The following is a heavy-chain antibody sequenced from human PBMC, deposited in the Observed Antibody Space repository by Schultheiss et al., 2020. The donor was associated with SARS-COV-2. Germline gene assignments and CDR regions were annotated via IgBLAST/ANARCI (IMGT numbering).Heavy chain of an antibody. V-gene: IGHV3-53*04. D-gene: IGHD6-13*01. CDR1: GFTFSSYS. CDR2: IYSGGST. CDR3: AKDINIAAADHYYYYGMDV. J-gene: IGHJ6*02. Sequence: GGSLRLSCVASGFTFSSYSMSWVRQAPGKGLEWVSVIYSGGSTYYADSVKGRFTISRHNSKNTLYLQMNSLRAEDTAVYYCAKDINIAAADHYYYYGMDVWGQGTTVTVSS.